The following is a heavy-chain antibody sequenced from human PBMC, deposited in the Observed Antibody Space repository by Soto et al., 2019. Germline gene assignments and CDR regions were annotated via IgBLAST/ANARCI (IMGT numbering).Heavy chain of an antibody. CDR1: GFTFSSYA. CDR2: ISYDGSNK. D-gene: IGHD3-3*01. Sequence: GGSLRLSCAAFGFTFSSYAMHWVRQAPGKGLEWVAVISYDGSNKYYADSVKGRFTISRDNSKNTLYPQMNSLRAEDTALYYCARTFFGVVLSAPDDWGQGTLVTVSS. CDR3: ARTFFGVVLSAPDD. V-gene: IGHV3-30-3*01. J-gene: IGHJ4*02.